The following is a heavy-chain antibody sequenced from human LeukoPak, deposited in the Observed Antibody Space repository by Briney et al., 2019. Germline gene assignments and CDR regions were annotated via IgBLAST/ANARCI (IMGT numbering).Heavy chain of an antibody. CDR3: ARRPAATRTNWFDP. Sequence: PSQTLSLTCAVYGGSFSGYSWSSIRHPPRKGLEWLGEINNSGSTNSNPSLKSRVTISVDTSKNQFSLKLSSVTAADTAVYYCARRPAATRTNWFDPWGQGTLVTVSS. CDR1: GGSFSGYS. J-gene: IGHJ5*02. V-gene: IGHV4-34*01. CDR2: INNSGST. D-gene: IGHD2-15*01.